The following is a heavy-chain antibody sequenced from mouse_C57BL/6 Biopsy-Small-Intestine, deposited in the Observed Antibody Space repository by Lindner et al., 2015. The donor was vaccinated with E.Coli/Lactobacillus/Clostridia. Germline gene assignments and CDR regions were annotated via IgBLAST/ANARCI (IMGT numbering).Heavy chain of an antibody. CDR3: ARRGISGYVYFDY. CDR1: GYTFTSYG. Sequence: VQLQESGAELARPGASVKLSCKASGYTFTSYGISWVKQRTGQGLEWIGEIYPRSGNTYYNEKFKGKATLTADKSSSTAYMELRSLTSEDSAVYFCARRGISGYVYFDYWGQGTTLTVSS. V-gene: IGHV1-81*01. J-gene: IGHJ2*01. D-gene: IGHD3-2*02. CDR2: IYPRSGNT.